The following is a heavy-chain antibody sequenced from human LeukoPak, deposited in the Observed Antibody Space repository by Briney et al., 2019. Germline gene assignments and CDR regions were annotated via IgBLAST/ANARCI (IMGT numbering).Heavy chain of an antibody. J-gene: IGHJ4*02. D-gene: IGHD7-27*01. V-gene: IGHV4-38-2*02. CDR3: ARLAWGRLDY. CDR1: GYSNSSGYY. CDR2: IYQSGST. Sequence: PSETLSLTCSVSGYSNSSGYYWGWIRQPPGKGLEWIGSIYQSGSTYYNASLKSRVTISVDTSKNQFSLKLSSVTAADTAVYYCARLAWGRLDYWGQGTLVTVSS.